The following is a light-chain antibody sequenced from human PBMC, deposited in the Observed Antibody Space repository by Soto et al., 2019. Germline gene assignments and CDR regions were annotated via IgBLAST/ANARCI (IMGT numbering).Light chain of an antibody. CDR2: KAS. Sequence: DIQMTQSPSTLSASVGDRVTITCRASQSISIWLAWYQQKPRKAPKLLMFKASSLESGVPSRFSGSGSGTEFTLTISSLQPDDFATYYCQQYNSYPLTFGGGTKVEIK. J-gene: IGKJ4*01. V-gene: IGKV1-5*03. CDR1: QSISIW. CDR3: QQYNSYPLT.